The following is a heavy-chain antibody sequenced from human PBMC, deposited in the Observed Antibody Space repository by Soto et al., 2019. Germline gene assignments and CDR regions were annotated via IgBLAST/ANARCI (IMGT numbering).Heavy chain of an antibody. J-gene: IGHJ6*03. Sequence: SETLSLTCAVYGGSFSGYYWSWIRQPPGKGLEWIGEINHSGSTNYNPSLKSRVTISVDTSKNQFSLKLSSVTAADTAVYYCARCKLDYYYYYYMDVWGKGTTVTVSS. CDR3: ARCKLDYYYYYYMDV. CDR2: INHSGST. CDR1: GGSFSGYY. D-gene: IGHD1-1*01. V-gene: IGHV4-34*01.